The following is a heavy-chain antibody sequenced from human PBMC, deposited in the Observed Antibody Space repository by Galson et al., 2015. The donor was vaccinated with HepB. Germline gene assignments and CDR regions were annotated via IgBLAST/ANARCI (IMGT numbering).Heavy chain of an antibody. CDR3: ARDLHTVTTEYYFDY. J-gene: IGHJ4*02. V-gene: IGHV3-48*03. D-gene: IGHD4-17*01. CDR2: ISSSGSTI. Sequence: SLRLSCAASGFTFSSYEMNWVRQAPGKGLEWVSYISSSGSTIYYADSVKGRFTISRDNAKNSLYLQMNSLRAEDTAVYYCARDLHTVTTEYYFDYWGQGTLVTVSS. CDR1: GFTFSSYE.